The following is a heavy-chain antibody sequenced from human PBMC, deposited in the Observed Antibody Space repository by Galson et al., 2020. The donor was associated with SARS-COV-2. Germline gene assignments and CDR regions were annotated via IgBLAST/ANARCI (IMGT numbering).Heavy chain of an antibody. D-gene: IGHD3-9*01. CDR1: GYTFRNYA. CDR3: ARDEDMLTGVVDY. CDR2: TSSYNCHT. J-gene: IGHJ4*02. Sequence: ASVTVSCQASGYTFRNYALTSVRPPPGQGLDCVAWTSSYNCHTHYAHSVQGRVTLTTDTSTSTAYMVLTSLRSDVTAVYFCARDEDMLTGVVDYWGQGTLVTVSS. V-gene: IGHV1-18*04.